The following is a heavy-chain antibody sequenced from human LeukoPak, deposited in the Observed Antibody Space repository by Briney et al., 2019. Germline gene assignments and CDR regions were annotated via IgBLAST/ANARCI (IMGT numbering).Heavy chain of an antibody. D-gene: IGHD3-3*01. J-gene: IGHJ4*02. Sequence: PSETLSLTCTVSGGSISSYYWSWIRQPPGKGLEWIGSIYYSGTTYYNPSLKSRVTISVDTSKIQFSLKLSSVAATDTAVYFCARPRFDFWSGYTHPYFDYWGQGTLVTVSS. CDR2: IYYSGTT. CDR1: GGSISSYY. V-gene: IGHV4-39*01. CDR3: ARPRFDFWSGYTHPYFDY.